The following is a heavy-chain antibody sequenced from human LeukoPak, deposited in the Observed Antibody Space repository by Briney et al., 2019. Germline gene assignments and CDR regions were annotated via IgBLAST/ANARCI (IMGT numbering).Heavy chain of an antibody. CDR3: ARGGTLEYFQH. Sequence: HPGGSLRLSCAASGFTFSSYAIHWVRQAPGKGLEWVSYISSSGSTIYYADSVKGRFTISRDNAKNSLYLQMNSLRAEDTAVYYCARGGTLEYFQHWGQGTLVTVSS. CDR1: GFTFSSYA. CDR2: ISSSGSTI. V-gene: IGHV3-48*03. J-gene: IGHJ1*01.